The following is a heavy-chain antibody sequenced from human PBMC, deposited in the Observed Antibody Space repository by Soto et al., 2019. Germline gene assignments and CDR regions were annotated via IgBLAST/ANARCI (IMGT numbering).Heavy chain of an antibody. V-gene: IGHV3-21*06. J-gene: IGHJ4*02. CDR3: SIASEDITPHFDY. CDR2: ISSTTNSI. Sequence: EVQLVESGGGLVKPGGSLRLSCAASGVTFTRYSMNWVRQAPGKGLEWVSSISSTTNSIYYGDSMKGRVTISRDNAKNSLYLDMNGLRAEDTAVYYCSIASEDITPHFDYWGQGTLVTVSS. CDR1: GVTFTRYS.